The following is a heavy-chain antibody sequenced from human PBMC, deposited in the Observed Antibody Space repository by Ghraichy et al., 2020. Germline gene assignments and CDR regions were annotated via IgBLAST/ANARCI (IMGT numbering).Heavy chain of an antibody. CDR1: GFTFTNYA. CDR2: ISGSGIGT. Sequence: GGSLRLSCAASGFTFTNYAMSWVRQAPGKGLEWVSSISGSGIGTYYADSVKGRFTISRDNSKNTVSLQMNSLKAEDTAVYYCAKPRKNGYNSVNNWGQGTLVTVSS. D-gene: IGHD5-24*01. V-gene: IGHV3-23*01. CDR3: AKPRKNGYNSVNN. J-gene: IGHJ4*02.